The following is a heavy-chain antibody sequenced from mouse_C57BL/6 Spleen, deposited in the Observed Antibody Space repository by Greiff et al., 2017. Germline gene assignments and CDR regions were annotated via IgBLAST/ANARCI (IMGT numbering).Heavy chain of an antibody. CDR1: GYAFSSSW. CDR3: ARLYGNYLYYFDY. J-gene: IGHJ2*01. V-gene: IGHV1-82*01. D-gene: IGHD2-10*02. CDR2: IYPGDGDT. Sequence: VQLQQSGAELVRPGTSVKVSCKASGYAFSSSWMNWVKQRPGKGLEWIGRIYPGDGDTNYNGKFKGKATLTADKSSSTAYMQLSSLTSEDSAVYFCARLYGNYLYYFDYWGQGTTLTVSS.